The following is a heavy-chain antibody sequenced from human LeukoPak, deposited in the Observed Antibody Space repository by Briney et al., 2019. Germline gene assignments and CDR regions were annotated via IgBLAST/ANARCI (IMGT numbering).Heavy chain of an antibody. J-gene: IGHJ6*02. D-gene: IGHD5-18*01. CDR3: ARAGYSYGYTAALYYYYGMDV. V-gene: IGHV4-34*01. CDR2: INHSGST. CDR1: GGSFSGYY. Sequence: RTSETLSLTCAVYGGSFSGYYWSWIRQPPGKGLEWIGEINHSGSTNYNPSLESRVTISVDTSKNQFSLKLSSVTAADTAVYYCARAGYSYGYTAALYYYYGMDVWGQGTTVTVSS.